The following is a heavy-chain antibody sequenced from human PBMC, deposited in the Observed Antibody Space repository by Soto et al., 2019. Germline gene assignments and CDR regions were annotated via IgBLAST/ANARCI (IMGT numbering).Heavy chain of an antibody. D-gene: IGHD3-10*01. V-gene: IGHV3-30-3*01. CDR1: GFTFSSYA. CDR3: ARDQGGESQYHFDY. J-gene: IGHJ4*02. Sequence: PGGSLRLSCAASGFTFSSYAMHWVRQAPGKGLEWVAVISYDGSNKYYADSVKGRFTISRDNSKNTLYLQMNSLRAEDTAVYYCARDQGGESQYHFDYWGQGTLVTVSS. CDR2: ISYDGSNK.